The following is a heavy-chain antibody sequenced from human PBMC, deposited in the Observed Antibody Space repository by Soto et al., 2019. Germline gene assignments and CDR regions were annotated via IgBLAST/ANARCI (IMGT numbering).Heavy chain of an antibody. Sequence: PGGSLRLSCAASGFTFSDYSMSWVRQSPGKGLEGVANIKQDGGEEDYVDSVKGRLTISRDNAKNSLYLQMNSLRAEDTAVYYCARVYYDGRGPPKFGAFDFVGQGTMV. CDR2: IKQDGGEE. CDR1: GFTFSDYS. D-gene: IGHD3-22*01. V-gene: IGHV3-7*01. CDR3: ARVYYDGRGPPKFGAFDF. J-gene: IGHJ3*01.